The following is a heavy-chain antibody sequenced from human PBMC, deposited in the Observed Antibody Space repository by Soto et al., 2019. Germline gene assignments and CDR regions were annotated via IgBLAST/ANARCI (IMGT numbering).Heavy chain of an antibody. V-gene: IGHV1-18*01. CDR2: ISAHNGNT. CDR1: GYAFTTYG. Sequence: QVHLVQSGAEVKKPGASVKVSCKGSGYAFTTYGITWVRQAPGQGLEWMGWISAHNGNTNYAQKRQGRVTVTGDTSPTTAYLELTRLRSDGTGVSSCARGRYGDSWGQGALVTVPS. CDR3: ARGRYGDS. J-gene: IGHJ4*02. D-gene: IGHD1-1*01.